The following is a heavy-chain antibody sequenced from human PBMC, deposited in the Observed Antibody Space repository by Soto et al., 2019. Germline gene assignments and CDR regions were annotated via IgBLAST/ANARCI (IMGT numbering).Heavy chain of an antibody. CDR1: GFTFSSYA. V-gene: IGHV3-23*01. Sequence: GGSLRLSCAASGFTFSSYAMSWVRQAPGKGLEWVSAISGSGGSTYYADSVKGRFTISRDNSKNTLYLQMNSLRAEDTAVYYCAKDPSYCSGGSCYQWGQGTLVTVSS. CDR2: ISGSGGST. D-gene: IGHD2-15*01. J-gene: IGHJ4*02. CDR3: AKDPSYCSGGSCYQ.